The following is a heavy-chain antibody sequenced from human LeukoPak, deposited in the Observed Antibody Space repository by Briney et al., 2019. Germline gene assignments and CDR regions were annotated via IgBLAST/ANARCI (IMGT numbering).Heavy chain of an antibody. Sequence: PGRSLRLSCAASGFTFSNYAMHWVRQAPDKGLEWVSVISYDGSVKYYADSVKGRFTISRDNSKNTLYLQMNSLRPEDTAVYYCARKQFGFDYWGQGTLVTVSS. CDR2: ISYDGSVK. D-gene: IGHD3-10*01. CDR3: ARKQFGFDY. J-gene: IGHJ4*02. V-gene: IGHV3-30-3*01. CDR1: GFTFSNYA.